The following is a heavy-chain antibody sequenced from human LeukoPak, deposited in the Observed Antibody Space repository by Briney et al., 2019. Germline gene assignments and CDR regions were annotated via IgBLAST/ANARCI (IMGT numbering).Heavy chain of an antibody. CDR3: AKMRSSGTNWFDP. CDR1: GFTFRNYG. Sequence: GGSLRISCAASGFTFRNYGMSWVRRAPGKGLEWISGITDSGHDKYYVDSVKGRFTISRDNSNNTLFLQMKSLRVEDTAIYYWAKMRSSGTNWFDPWGQGTLVSVSS. V-gene: IGHV3-23*01. CDR2: ITDSGHDK. D-gene: IGHD1-14*01. J-gene: IGHJ5*02.